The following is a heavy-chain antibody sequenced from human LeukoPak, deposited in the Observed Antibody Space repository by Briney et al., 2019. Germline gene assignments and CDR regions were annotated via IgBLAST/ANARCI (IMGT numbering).Heavy chain of an antibody. J-gene: IGHJ4*02. CDR2: INHSGST. CDR1: GGSFSGYY. Sequence: SETLSLTCAVYGGSFSGYYWSWLRQPPGKGLEWLGEINHSGSTNYNPSLKSRVTISVDTSKNQFSLKLSSVTAADTAVYYCAKRIAVAGKPLEYWGQGTLVTVSS. V-gene: IGHV4-34*01. D-gene: IGHD6-19*01. CDR3: AKRIAVAGKPLEY.